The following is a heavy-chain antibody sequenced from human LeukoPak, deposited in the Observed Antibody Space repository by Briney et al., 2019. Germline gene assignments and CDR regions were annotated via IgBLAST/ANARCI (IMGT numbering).Heavy chain of an antibody. D-gene: IGHD1-14*01. J-gene: IGHJ4*02. CDR2: IWYDGSNK. CDR3: ARSPLTSPSNFDY. V-gene: IGHV3-33*01. CDR1: GFTFSSYG. Sequence: GGSLRLSCAASGFTFSSYGMHWVRQAPGKGLEWVAVIWYDGSNKYYADSVKGRFTISRDNSKNTLYLQMNSLRAEDTAVYYCARSPLTSPSNFDYWGQGTLVTVSS.